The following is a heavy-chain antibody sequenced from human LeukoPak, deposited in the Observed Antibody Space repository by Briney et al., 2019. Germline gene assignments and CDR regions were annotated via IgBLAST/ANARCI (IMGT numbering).Heavy chain of an antibody. CDR2: MNPNSGNT. CDR3: AVTTSKETLYYYCYGMDV. D-gene: IGHD4-11*01. CDR1: GYTFTSYD. Sequence: ASVKVSCKASGYTFTSYDINWVRQATGQGLEWMGWMNPNSGNTGYAQKFQGRVTMTRNTSISTAYMELSSLRSEDTAVYYCAVTTSKETLYYYCYGMDVWGQGTTVTVSS. V-gene: IGHV1-8*01. J-gene: IGHJ6*02.